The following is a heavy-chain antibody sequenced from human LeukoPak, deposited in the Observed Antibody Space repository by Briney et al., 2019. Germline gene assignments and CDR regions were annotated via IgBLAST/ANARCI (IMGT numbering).Heavy chain of an antibody. CDR2: IHPNGGGT. V-gene: IGHV1-2*02. J-gene: IGHJ4*02. Sequence: ASVKISCKASGYTFTDYYMNWVRQAPGQGLEWMGWIHPNGGGTNYAQKFQGRVTMTRDTSISTAYMELSRLTFDDTAVYYCGRKSAARKTSEFDYWGQGTLVTVSS. CDR3: GRKSAARKTSEFDY. CDR1: GYTFTDYY. D-gene: IGHD6-6*01.